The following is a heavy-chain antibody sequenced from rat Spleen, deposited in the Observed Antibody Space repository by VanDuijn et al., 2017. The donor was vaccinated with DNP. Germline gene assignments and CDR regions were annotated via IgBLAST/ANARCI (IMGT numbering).Heavy chain of an antibody. D-gene: IGHD1-7*01. CDR2: ISYSGST. J-gene: IGHJ2*01. CDR1: GYSITSNY. Sequence: EVQLQESGPGLVKPSQSFSLTCSVTGYSITSNYWGWIRMFPRNKMEWIGHISYSGSTNYNPSLRSRISITRDTSKNHFFLHLNSVTTEDTATYYCARWTRYFDYWGQGVMVTVSS. CDR3: ARWTRYFDY. V-gene: IGHV3-1*01.